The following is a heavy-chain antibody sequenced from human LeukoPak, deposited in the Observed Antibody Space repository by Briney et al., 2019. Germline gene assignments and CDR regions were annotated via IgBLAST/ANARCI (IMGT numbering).Heavy chain of an antibody. CDR2: ISYDGSNK. V-gene: IGHV3-30*04. CDR3: AREVSRRIDFDY. Sequence: GGSLRLSCAASRFTFSSYAMHWVRQAPGKGLEWVAVISYDGSNKYYADSVKGRFTISRDNYKNTLYLQMNSMRAEDTAVYYCAREVSRRIDFDYWGQGTLVTVSS. D-gene: IGHD2-21*01. J-gene: IGHJ4*02. CDR1: RFTFSSYA.